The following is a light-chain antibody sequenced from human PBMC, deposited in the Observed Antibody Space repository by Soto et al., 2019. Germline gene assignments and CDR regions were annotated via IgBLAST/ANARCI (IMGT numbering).Light chain of an antibody. J-gene: IGLJ1*01. Sequence: QSGLTQPASVSGSPGQSITISCTGSSSDIGAYNYVSWFQQYPGKAPKLIISEVSNRPSGVSNRFSGSKSGTAASLTISGLQTEDEADYFCFSFTTDWTHVFGTGTKLTVL. CDR3: FSFTTDWTHV. CDR1: SSDIGAYNY. CDR2: EVS. V-gene: IGLV2-14*01.